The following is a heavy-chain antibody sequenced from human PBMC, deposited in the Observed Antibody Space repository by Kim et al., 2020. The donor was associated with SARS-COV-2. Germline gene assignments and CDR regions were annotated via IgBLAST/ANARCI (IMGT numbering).Heavy chain of an antibody. V-gene: IGHV3-21*06. J-gene: IGHJ6*02. CDR1: GFSISTYN. CDR3: AREVEPGGSVGIGYGMDV. CDR2: ISSSSSYI. D-gene: IGHD3-16*01. Sequence: GGSLRLSCVASGFSISTYNMNWVRQAPGKGLEWVSSISSSSSYIYYADSVKGRFTISSDNAKNSRYLQMNSLKAEDTAVYYCAREVEPGGSVGIGYGMDVWGQGTTVTVSS.